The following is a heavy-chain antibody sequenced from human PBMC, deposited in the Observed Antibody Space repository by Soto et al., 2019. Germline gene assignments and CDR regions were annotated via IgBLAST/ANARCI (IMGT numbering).Heavy chain of an antibody. CDR3: ARGKLSDYVWGSYRYHFDY. D-gene: IGHD3-16*02. CDR1: GGSFSGYY. V-gene: IGHV4-34*01. CDR2: INHSGST. J-gene: IGHJ4*02. Sequence: PSETLSLTCAVYGGSFSGYYWSWIRQPPGKGLEWIEEINHSGSTNYNPSLKSRVTISVDTSKNQFSLKLSSVTAADTAVYYCARGKLSDYVWGSYRYHFDYWGQGTVVTVSS.